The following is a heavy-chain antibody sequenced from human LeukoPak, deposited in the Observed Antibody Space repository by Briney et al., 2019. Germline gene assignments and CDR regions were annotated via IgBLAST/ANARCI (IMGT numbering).Heavy chain of an antibody. CDR1: GFTFSSYA. J-gene: IGHJ4*02. CDR3: AREIHVRWYDILTGFDY. D-gene: IGHD3-9*01. V-gene: IGHV3-23*01. Sequence: GGSLRLSCAASGFTFSSYAMSWVRQAPGKGLEWVSAISGSGGSTYYADSVKGRFTISRDNSKNTLYLQMNSLRAEDTAVYYCAREIHVRWYDILTGFDYWGQGTLVTVSS. CDR2: ISGSGGST.